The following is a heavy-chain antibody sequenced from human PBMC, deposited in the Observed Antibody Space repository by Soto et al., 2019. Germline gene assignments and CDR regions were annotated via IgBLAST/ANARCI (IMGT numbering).Heavy chain of an antibody. J-gene: IGHJ5*02. CDR3: AREGIAAAGNWFDP. D-gene: IGHD6-13*01. CDR1: GFTFSSYA. V-gene: IGHV3-30-3*01. CDR2: ISYDGSNK. Sequence: QVQLVESGGGVVQPGRSLRLSCAASGFTFSSYAMHWVRQARGKGLEWVAVISYDGSNKYYADSVKGRFTISRDNSKNTLYLQMNSLRAEDTAVYYCAREGIAAAGNWFDPWGQGTLVTVSS.